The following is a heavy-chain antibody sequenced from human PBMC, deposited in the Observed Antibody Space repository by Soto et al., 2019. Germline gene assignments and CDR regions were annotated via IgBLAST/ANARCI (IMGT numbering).Heavy chain of an antibody. D-gene: IGHD3-10*01. J-gene: IGHJ6*02. CDR2: IYHSGST. Sequence: SETLSLTCAVSGYSISSGYYWGWIRQPPGKGLEWIGSIYHSGSTYYNPSPKSRVTISVDTSKNQFSLKLSSVTAADTAVYYCARGPYYYGSGSYYNQPTSPSNYYGMDVWGQGTTVTVSS. CDR3: ARGPYYYGSGSYYNQPTSPSNYYGMDV. V-gene: IGHV4-38-2*01. CDR1: GYSISSGYY.